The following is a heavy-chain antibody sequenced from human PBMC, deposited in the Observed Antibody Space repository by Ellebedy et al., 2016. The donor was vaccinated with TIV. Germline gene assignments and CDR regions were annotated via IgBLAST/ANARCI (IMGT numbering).Heavy chain of an antibody. J-gene: IGHJ3*02. Sequence: AASVKVSCKASGFTLMTFGISWFRQATGQGLEWLGWITPYVGKTDYAQKLQGRVTMTTDTSTAYMELRSLASDDTAMYYCARGFGRDVFQIWGQGTMVTVSS. CDR3: ARGFGRDVFQI. D-gene: IGHD3-16*01. CDR2: ITPYVGKT. CDR1: GFTLMTFG. V-gene: IGHV1-18*01.